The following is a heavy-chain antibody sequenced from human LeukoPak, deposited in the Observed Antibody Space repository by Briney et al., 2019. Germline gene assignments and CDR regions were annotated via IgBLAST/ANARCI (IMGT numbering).Heavy chain of an antibody. J-gene: IGHJ6*02. CDR1: GYTFSTYY. V-gene: IGHV1-2*02. D-gene: IGHD6-6*01. CDR2: INTNSGGT. CDR3: ARPYSSSSPYYGMDV. Sequence: ASVKVSCKASGYTFSTYYIHWVRQAPGQGLEWMGWINTNSGGTNYAQKFHGRVTMTRDTSISTAYVDLSSLTSDDTAVYYCARPYSSSSPYYGMDVWGQGTTVTVSS.